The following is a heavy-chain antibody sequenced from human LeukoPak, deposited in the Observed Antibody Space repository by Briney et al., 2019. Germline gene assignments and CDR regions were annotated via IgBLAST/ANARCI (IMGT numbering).Heavy chain of an antibody. V-gene: IGHV3-7*01. CDR2: IKPGGGEK. D-gene: IGHD3-3*01. J-gene: IGHJ4*02. CDR3: ASGSLWSGILGY. Sequence: PGESLRLSCAASGFTFSSYMMTWVRQAPGKGLEWVANIKPGGGEKFYVDSVRGRFTISRDNAKNSLYLQMNSLRAEDTAVYYCASGSLWSGILGYWGQGTLVIVSS. CDR1: GFTFSSYM.